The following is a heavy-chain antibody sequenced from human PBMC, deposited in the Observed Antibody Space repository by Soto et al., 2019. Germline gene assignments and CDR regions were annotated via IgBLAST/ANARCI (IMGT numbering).Heavy chain of an antibody. CDR2: ITNSGRST. V-gene: IGHV3-23*01. CDR1: GFTFSNYA. J-gene: IGHJ4*02. CDR3: AKRGAFISGWVGDIDY. Sequence: EVQLLESGGGLVQPGGSLRLSCAASGFTFSNYAMSWVRQAPGKGLEWVSSITNSGRSTYYADSVKGRFTISRDNSKNTLYLQMTSLRADDTAVYYCAKRGAFISGWVGDIDYWGQGNLVTVSS. D-gene: IGHD6-19*01.